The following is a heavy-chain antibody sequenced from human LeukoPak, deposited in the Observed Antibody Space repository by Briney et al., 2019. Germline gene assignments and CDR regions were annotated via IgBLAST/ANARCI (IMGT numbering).Heavy chain of an antibody. Sequence: GGSPRLSCAASEFTLRSYSMHWVRQAPGKGLEWVSYISTSSTYIYYADLVRGRFSISRDNAENSLYLHMNSLKADDTAVYYCARDASGSSIGLIDFWGQGTLVTVSS. V-gene: IGHV3-21*01. J-gene: IGHJ4*02. CDR2: ISTSSTYI. CDR1: EFTLRSYS. CDR3: ARDASGSSIGLIDF. D-gene: IGHD1-26*01.